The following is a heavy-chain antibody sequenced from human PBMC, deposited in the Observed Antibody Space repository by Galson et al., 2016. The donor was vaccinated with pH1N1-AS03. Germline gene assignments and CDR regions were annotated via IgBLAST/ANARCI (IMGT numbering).Heavy chain of an antibody. CDR3: ARDLRSDFGNNFVPGVQFGRY. CDR1: GYTFTNFG. Sequence: SVKVSCKASGYTFTNFGVIWVRQAPGQGLEWVGWISAYSGNTNYAQSLQGRVSMTTDPSTNTVYMELTRLTSDDTAIYYCARDLRSDFGNNFVPGVQFGRYWGQGTLVTVSS. V-gene: IGHV1-18*01. CDR2: ISAYSGNT. D-gene: IGHD4/OR15-4a*01. J-gene: IGHJ4*02.